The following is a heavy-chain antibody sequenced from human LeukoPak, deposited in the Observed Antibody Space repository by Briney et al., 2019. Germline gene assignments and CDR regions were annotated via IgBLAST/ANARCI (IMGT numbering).Heavy chain of an antibody. CDR2: IYYSGGT. V-gene: IGHV4-31*03. CDR3: ARAGEEVWFGELGAPNWFDP. J-gene: IGHJ5*02. Sequence: SQTLSLTCTVSGGSISSGGYYWSWIRQHPGKGLEWIGYIYYSGGTYHNPSLTSRLTISLDTSENQFSLKLSSVTAADTAVYYCARAGEEVWFGELGAPNWFDPWGQGTLVTVSS. CDR1: GGSISSGGYY. D-gene: IGHD3-10*01.